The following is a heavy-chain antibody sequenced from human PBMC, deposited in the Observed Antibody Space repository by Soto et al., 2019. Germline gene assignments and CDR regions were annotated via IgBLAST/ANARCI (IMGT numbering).Heavy chain of an antibody. CDR2: IYYGGTT. CDR1: GGSISSGGYY. J-gene: IGHJ5*02. D-gene: IGHD2-2*01. CDR3: ARLGFYYQSLDP. Sequence: SETLSLTCTVSGGSISSGGYYWSWIRQHPGKGLEWIGYIYYGGTTWYNPSLESRVTVSLETSKSQFSLTLSSVTASDTAVYYCARLGFYYQSLDPWGHGTLVTVSS. V-gene: IGHV4-61*08.